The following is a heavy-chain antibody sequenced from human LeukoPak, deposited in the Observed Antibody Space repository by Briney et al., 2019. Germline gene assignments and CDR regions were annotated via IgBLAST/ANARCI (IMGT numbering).Heavy chain of an antibody. V-gene: IGHV3-23*01. CDR3: AKYYYDSSGYYITPPARAPDY. J-gene: IGHJ4*02. CDR2: ISGGGGST. Sequence: GGTLRLSCVVSGFTFSSYAMTWVLQAPGKGLEWVSAISGGGGSTYYADSVKGRFTISRDNSKNTLYLQMNSLRAEDTAVYYCAKYYYDSSGYYITPPARAPDYWGQGTLVTVSS. CDR1: GFTFSSYA. D-gene: IGHD3-22*01.